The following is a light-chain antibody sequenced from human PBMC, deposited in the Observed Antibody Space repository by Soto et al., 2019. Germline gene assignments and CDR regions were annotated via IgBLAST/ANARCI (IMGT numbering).Light chain of an antibody. Sequence: ENVLTHSPGTLSLSPGERATLSCRASQSVSSIYLAWYQQKPGQAPRLLIYGASSRASGIPDRFSGVGSGTDFTLTISRLEPEDFAVYYCQQYGSTPITFGQGTRLEIK. J-gene: IGKJ5*01. V-gene: IGKV3-20*01. CDR3: QQYGSTPIT. CDR2: GAS. CDR1: QSVSSIY.